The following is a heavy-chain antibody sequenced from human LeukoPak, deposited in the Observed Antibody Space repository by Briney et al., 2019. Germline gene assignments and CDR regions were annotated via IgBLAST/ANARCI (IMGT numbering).Heavy chain of an antibody. J-gene: IGHJ5*02. V-gene: IGHV4-38-2*02. CDR2: IYHSGST. CDR1: GYSISSGYY. CDR3: ARRQYSSSLRWFDP. D-gene: IGHD6-13*01. Sequence: SETLSLTCTVSGYSISSGYYWGWIRQPPGKGLEWIGIIYHSGSTYYNPSLKSRVTISVDTSKNQFSLKLSSVTAADTAVYYCARRQYSSSLRWFDPWGQGTLVTVSS.